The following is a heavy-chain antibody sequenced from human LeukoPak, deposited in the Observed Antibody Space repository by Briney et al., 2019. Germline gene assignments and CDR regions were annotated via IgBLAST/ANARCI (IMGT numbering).Heavy chain of an antibody. CDR3: ARGGRFRPRWFDP. V-gene: IGHV4-34*01. J-gene: IGHJ5*02. D-gene: IGHD6-6*01. Sequence: PSETLSLTCAVYGGSFSGYYWSWIRQPPGKGLEWIGEINHSGSTNYNPSLKSRITISVDTSKNQFSLKLSSVTAADTAVYYCARGGRFRPRWFDPWGQGTLVTVSS. CDR1: GGSFSGYY. CDR2: INHSGST.